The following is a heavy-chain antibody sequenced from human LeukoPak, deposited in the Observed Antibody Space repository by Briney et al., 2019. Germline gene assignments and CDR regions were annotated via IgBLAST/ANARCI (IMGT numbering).Heavy chain of an antibody. J-gene: IGHJ4*02. CDR2: IYPGDSDT. CDR1: GYRFSSYW. Sequence: PGESLQISCKGSGYRFSSYWIGWVRQMPGKGLEWMGIIYPGDSDTRYSPSFQGQVTISADKSISTAYLQWSSLRAEDTAVYYCARDGRPIDYWGQGTLVIVSS. D-gene: IGHD5-24*01. V-gene: IGHV5-51*01. CDR3: ARDGRPIDY.